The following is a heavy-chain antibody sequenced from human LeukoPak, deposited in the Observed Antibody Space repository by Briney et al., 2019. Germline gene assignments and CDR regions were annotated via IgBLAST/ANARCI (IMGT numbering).Heavy chain of an antibody. J-gene: IGHJ4*02. CDR2: ISAYNGNT. CDR1: GYTFTSYG. Sequence: ASVKVSCTASGYTFTSYGISWVRQAPGQGLEWMGWISAYNGNTNYAQKLQGRVTMTTDTSTNTAYMELRSLRSDDTAVYYCARNYGDTRTRGVDYWGQGTLVTVSS. V-gene: IGHV1-18*01. CDR3: ARNYGDTRTRGVDY. D-gene: IGHD4-17*01.